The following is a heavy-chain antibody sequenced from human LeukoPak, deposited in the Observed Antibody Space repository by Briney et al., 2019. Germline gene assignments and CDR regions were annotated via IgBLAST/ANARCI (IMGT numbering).Heavy chain of an antibody. J-gene: IGHJ4*02. V-gene: IGHV3-11*04. CDR2: ISSSGSTI. CDR3: ARDGRGITPTYYFDY. D-gene: IGHD3-10*01. Sequence: GGSLGLSCAASGFTFRDYYMSWIRQPPGKGLEWVSYISSSGSTIYYADSVKGRFTISRDNAKNSLYLQMNSLRAEDTAVYYCARDGRGITPTYYFDYWGQGTLVTVSS. CDR1: GFTFRDYY.